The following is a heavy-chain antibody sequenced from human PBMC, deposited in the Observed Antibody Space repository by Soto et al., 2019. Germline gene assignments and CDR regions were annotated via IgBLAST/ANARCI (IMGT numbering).Heavy chain of an antibody. J-gene: IGHJ5*02. CDR2: IWFDGSKQ. CDR1: GFTFTNHG. Sequence: QVQLVESGGGVVQPGRSLRLSCVASGFTFTNHGWHWVRQAPGKGLEWVAMIWFDGSKQYYADSVKGRFTISRDDAKNTFYLQMNSLRTEDTAVYYCARGSSATGSNAGWFDPWGQGTLVTVSS. V-gene: IGHV3-33*01. CDR3: ARGSSATGSNAGWFDP. D-gene: IGHD2-2*01.